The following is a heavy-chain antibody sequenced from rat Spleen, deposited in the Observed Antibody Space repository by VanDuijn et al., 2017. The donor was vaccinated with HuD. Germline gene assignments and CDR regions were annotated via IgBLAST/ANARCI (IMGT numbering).Heavy chain of an antibody. CDR3: ASRRGPWFAY. J-gene: IGHJ3*01. CDR1: GFTFNNYW. CDR2: ISYDGGST. V-gene: IGHV5-31*01. Sequence: EVQLVESGGGLVQPGRSLKLSCVASGFTFNNYWMTWVRQAPKKGLEWVAYISYDGGSTYYRDPVKGRFTISRDNAKSTLYLQMDSLRSEDTATYYCASRRGPWFAYWGQGTLVTVSS. D-gene: IGHD1-1*01.